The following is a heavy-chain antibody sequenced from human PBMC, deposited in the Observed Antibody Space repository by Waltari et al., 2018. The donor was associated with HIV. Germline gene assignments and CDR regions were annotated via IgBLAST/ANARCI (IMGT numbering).Heavy chain of an antibody. CDR2: ISAYNGNT. V-gene: IGHV1-18*01. CDR1: GYTFTSSG. D-gene: IGHD3-10*01. CDR3: ARDISRDYYGSGTFQH. Sequence: QVQLVQSGAEVKKPGASVKVSCKASGYTFTSSGTSWVRPAPGQGLEWMGWISAYNGNTNYAQKLQGRVTMTTDTSTSTAYMELRSLRSDDTAVYYCARDISRDYYGSGTFQHWGQGTLVTVSS. J-gene: IGHJ1*01.